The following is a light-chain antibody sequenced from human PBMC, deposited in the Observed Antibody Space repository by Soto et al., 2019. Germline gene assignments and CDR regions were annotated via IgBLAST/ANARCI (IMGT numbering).Light chain of an antibody. J-gene: IGKJ2*01. Sequence: DIQMTQSPSSLSTSVGDRVTITCRASQYINNYLNWYQQKPGKAPKLLIFAAYNLQSGVPSRFSGSGSGTDFTLTIRSLQPEYFATYYCQQSYSTPPYTFCQGTKLDMK. V-gene: IGKV1-39*01. CDR3: QQSYSTPPYT. CDR2: AAY. CDR1: QYINNY.